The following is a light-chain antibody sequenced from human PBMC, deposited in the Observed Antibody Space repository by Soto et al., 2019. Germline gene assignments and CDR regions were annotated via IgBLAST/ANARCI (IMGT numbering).Light chain of an antibody. CDR2: AIS. CDR3: ATWDYSLTGEV. J-gene: IGLJ2*01. V-gene: IGLV2-14*01. CDR1: RSDIGNYDY. Sequence: QSALTQPASVSGSPGQSITISCAGTRSDIGNYDYVSWYQQHPGKAPKLMIYAISDRPSGVPNRFSGSKSGNTASLTISGLQAEDEANYYCATWDYSLTGEVFGGGTKLTVL.